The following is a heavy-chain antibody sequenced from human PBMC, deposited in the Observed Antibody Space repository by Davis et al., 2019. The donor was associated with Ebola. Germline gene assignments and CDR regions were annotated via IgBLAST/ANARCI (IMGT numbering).Heavy chain of an antibody. D-gene: IGHD5-24*01. CDR3: RIIVVVPANTSRDGYNYEDY. V-gene: IGHV3-73*01. Sequence: GESLKISCAASGFTFSGSAMHWVRQASGKGLEWVGRIRSKANSYATAYAASVKGRFTISRDDSKNTAYLQMNSLKTEDTAVYYCRIIVVVPANTSRDGYNYEDYWGQGTLVTVSP. CDR2: IRSKANSYAT. CDR1: GFTFSGSA. J-gene: IGHJ4*02.